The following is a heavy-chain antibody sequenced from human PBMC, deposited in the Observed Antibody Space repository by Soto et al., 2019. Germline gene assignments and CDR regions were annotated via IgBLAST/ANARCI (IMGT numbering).Heavy chain of an antibody. J-gene: IGHJ6*02. CDR2: ISSSGSTI. CDR3: ARDLIVVVPAAANYYYYGMDV. V-gene: IGHV3-48*03. Sequence: EVQLVESGGGLVQPGGSLRLSCAASGFTCSSYEMNWVRQAPGKGLEWVSYISSSGSTIYYADSVKGRFTISRDNAKNSLYLQMNSLRAEDTAVYYCARDLIVVVPAAANYYYYGMDVWGQGTTFTVSS. CDR1: GFTCSSYE. D-gene: IGHD2-2*01.